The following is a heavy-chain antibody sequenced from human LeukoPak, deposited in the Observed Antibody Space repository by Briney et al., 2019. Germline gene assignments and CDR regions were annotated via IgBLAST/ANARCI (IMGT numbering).Heavy chain of an antibody. CDR2: IYTSGST. D-gene: IGHD4-11*01. V-gene: IGHV4-61*02. Sequence: PSETLSLTCTVSGGSISSGSYYWSWIRQPAGKGLEWIGRIYTSGSTNYNPSLKSRVTMSVDTSKNQFSLKLSSVTAADTAVYYCAASDYYSNFDYWGQGTLVTVSS. CDR1: GGSISSGSYY. CDR3: AASDYYSNFDY. J-gene: IGHJ4*02.